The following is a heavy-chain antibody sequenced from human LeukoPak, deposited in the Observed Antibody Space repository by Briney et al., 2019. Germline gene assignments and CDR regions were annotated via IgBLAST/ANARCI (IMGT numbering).Heavy chain of an antibody. CDR2: ISSSSSYI. CDR3: ARDDSMVRGVIIYYYYYGMDV. V-gene: IGHV3-21*01. CDR1: GFTFSSYS. J-gene: IGHJ6*02. D-gene: IGHD3-10*01. Sequence: GGSLRLSCAASGFTFSSYSMNWVRQGPAKGLEWVSSISSSSSYIYYADSVKGRFTISRDNAKNSLYLQMNSLRAEDTAVYYCARDDSMVRGVIIYYYYYGMDVCGQATTLTVSS.